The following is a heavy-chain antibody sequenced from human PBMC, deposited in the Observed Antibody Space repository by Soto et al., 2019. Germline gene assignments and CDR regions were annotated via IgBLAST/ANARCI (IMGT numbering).Heavy chain of an antibody. Sequence: QVQLVESGGGVVQPGRSLRLSCAASGFSFSSYAMYWVRQAPGKGLEWVAVISYDGSNKYYADSVKGRFTISRDKSKDTLYPQMNSLRAEETAVYYFARPPTYSYGLGDYFDYWGQGTLVTVSS. D-gene: IGHD5-18*01. CDR1: GFSFSSYA. V-gene: IGHV3-30-3*01. CDR2: ISYDGSNK. CDR3: ARPPTYSYGLGDYFDY. J-gene: IGHJ4*02.